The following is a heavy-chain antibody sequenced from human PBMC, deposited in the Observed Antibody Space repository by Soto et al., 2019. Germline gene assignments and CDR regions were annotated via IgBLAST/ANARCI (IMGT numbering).Heavy chain of an antibody. D-gene: IGHD4-17*01. Sequence: ASAKVSCKASGYTFTSYAMHWVRQAPGQRLEWMGWINAGNGNTKYSQKFQGRVTITRDTSASTAYMELSSLRSEDTAVYYCARDRNDYGDWIDYWGQGTLVTVSS. V-gene: IGHV1-3*01. J-gene: IGHJ4*02. CDR1: GYTFTSYA. CDR2: INAGNGNT. CDR3: ARDRNDYGDWIDY.